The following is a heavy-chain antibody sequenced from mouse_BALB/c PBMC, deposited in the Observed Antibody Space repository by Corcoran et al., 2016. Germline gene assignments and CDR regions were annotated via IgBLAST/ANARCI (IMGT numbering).Heavy chain of an antibody. CDR2: INTYTGEP. D-gene: IGHD6-1*01. Sequence: QIQLVQSGPELKKPGETVKISCKASGYTFTNNGMNWVMQAPGKGLKWMGWINTYTGEPTYADDFKGRFAFSLDTSASTAYLQINNLKNEDTATYFCTREPYAMDYWGQGTSVTVSS. V-gene: IGHV9-3-1*01. CDR3: TREPYAMDY. CDR1: GYTFTNNG. J-gene: IGHJ4*01.